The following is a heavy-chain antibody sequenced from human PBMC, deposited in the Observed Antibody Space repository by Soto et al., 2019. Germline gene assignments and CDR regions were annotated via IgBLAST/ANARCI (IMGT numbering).Heavy chain of an antibody. Sequence: EPQLLESGGGIVQPGGSLRLSCVASGFTFGSYAMTWVRQAPGKGLEWVSAIGGSGRNGFYSDAVRGRFTIYRDNPQSTLYLRMNSLRAEDTAIYVCAKLGGAYSTPAYWGQGTMVIVSS. CDR1: GFTFGSYA. CDR3: AKLGGAYSTPAY. V-gene: IGHV3-23*01. J-gene: IGHJ4*02. CDR2: IGGSGRNG. D-gene: IGHD1-26*01.